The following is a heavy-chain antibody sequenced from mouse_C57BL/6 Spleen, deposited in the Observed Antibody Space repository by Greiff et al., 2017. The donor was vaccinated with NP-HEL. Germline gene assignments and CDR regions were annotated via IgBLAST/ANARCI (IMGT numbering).Heavy chain of an antibody. J-gene: IGHJ4*01. Sequence: QVQLKQSGPELVKPGASVKISCKASGYAFSSSWMNWVKQRPGKGLEWIGRIYPGDGDTNYNGKFKGKATLTADKSSSPAYMQLSSRTSEDSAVYFCARGSSSLYAMDYWGQGTSGTVSA. CDR1: GYAFSSSW. CDR3: ARGSSSLYAMDY. CDR2: IYPGDGDT. D-gene: IGHD1-1*01. V-gene: IGHV1-82*01.